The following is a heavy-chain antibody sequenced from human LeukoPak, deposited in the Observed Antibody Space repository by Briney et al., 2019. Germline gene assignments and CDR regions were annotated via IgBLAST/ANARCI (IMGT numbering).Heavy chain of an antibody. CDR3: AAFPGSSRDY. D-gene: IGHD3-10*01. CDR1: GFTLSNYW. Sequence: GGSLRLSCVASGFTLSNYWMHWVRQAPGKGLVWVSRIKTDGSRTNYADSVKGRFTISRDNSKNTLYLQMNSLRAEDTAVYYCAAFPGSSRDYWGQGTLVTVSS. V-gene: IGHV3-74*01. J-gene: IGHJ4*02. CDR2: IKTDGSRT.